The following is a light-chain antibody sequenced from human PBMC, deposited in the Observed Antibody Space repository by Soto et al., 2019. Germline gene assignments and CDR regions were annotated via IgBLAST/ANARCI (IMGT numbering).Light chain of an antibody. Sequence: QLVLTQPPSASASLGASVTLTCTLSSGYSNYKVDWYQQRPGKGPRFVMRVGTGGIVGSKGDGIPDRFSVLGSGLNRYLTIKNIQEEHESDYHCGADHGSGSNFVYVFGTGTKVTVL. CDR2: VGTGGIVG. V-gene: IGLV9-49*01. CDR3: GADHGSGSNFVYV. J-gene: IGLJ1*01. CDR1: SGYSNYK.